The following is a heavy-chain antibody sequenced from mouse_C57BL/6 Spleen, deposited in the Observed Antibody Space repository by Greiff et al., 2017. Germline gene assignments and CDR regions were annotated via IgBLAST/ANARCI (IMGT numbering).Heavy chain of an antibody. J-gene: IGHJ4*01. D-gene: IGHD1-1*01. CDR1: GYTFTDYY. CDR2: IFPGSGST. Sequence: QVQLKQSGPELVKPGASVKISCKASGYTFTDYYINWVKQRPGQGLEWIGWIFPGSGSTYYNEKFKGKATLTVDKSSSTAYMLLSSLTSEDSAVYFCARSPHYYGSSYNAMDYWGQGTSVTVSS. V-gene: IGHV1-75*01. CDR3: ARSPHYYGSSYNAMDY.